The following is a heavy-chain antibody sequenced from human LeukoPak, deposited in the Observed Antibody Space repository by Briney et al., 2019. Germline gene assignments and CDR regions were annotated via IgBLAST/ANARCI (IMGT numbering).Heavy chain of an antibody. V-gene: IGHV3-30*02. CDR3: ARRATTERGHSYGLDY. J-gene: IGHJ4*01. D-gene: IGHD5-18*01. CDR2: IRYDGSNK. Sequence: AGGSLRLSCAASGFTFSNYWMSWVRQAPGKGLEWVAFIRYDGSNKYYADSVKGRFTISRDNSKNTLYLQMNSLRAEDTAVYYCARRATTERGHSYGLDYWGQGTLVTVSS. CDR1: GFTFSNYW.